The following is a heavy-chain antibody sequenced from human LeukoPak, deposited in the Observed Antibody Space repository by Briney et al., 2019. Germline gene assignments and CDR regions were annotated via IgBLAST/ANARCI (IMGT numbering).Heavy chain of an antibody. CDR1: GFTFSSYW. V-gene: IGHV3-7*01. J-gene: IGHJ4*02. CDR2: IKQDGSEK. Sequence: PGGSLRLSCAASGFTFSSYWMSWVRQAPGKGLEWVANIKQDGSEKYYADSVKGRFTISRDDSKNTLYLQMNSLRPEDTAVYYCARDLCSTTSCLDYWGQGTLVTVSS. D-gene: IGHD2-2*01. CDR3: ARDLCSTTSCLDY.